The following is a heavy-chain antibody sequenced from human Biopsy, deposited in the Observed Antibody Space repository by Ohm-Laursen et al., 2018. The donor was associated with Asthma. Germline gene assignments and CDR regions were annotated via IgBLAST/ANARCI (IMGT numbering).Heavy chain of an antibody. D-gene: IGHD3-3*01. V-gene: IGHV1-69*01. CDR2: LIPVLGAP. Sequence: SSVKVSCNASGDSFSNYAISWVRQAPGQGLEWMGGLIPVLGAPDHAQMFEGRVTITADESTSTAYMELGSLSSEDTAVYYCARGRHYDFWSGYYIEYFDYWGQGTLVTVSS. CDR3: ARGRHYDFWSGYYIEYFDY. CDR1: GDSFSNYA. J-gene: IGHJ4*02.